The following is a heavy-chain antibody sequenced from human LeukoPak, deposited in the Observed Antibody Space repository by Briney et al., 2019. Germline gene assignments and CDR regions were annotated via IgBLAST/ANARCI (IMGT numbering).Heavy chain of an antibody. Sequence: SETLSLTCTASGGSISSHYWSWIRQPAGKRLEWIGRIWATGSTVDNPSFRSRLTLSIDRSKSQLSLKLTSMTAADSAVYYCARVRAYSDFVGNFDLWGHGIPVTVSS. CDR2: IWATGST. CDR3: ARVRAYSDFVGNFDL. J-gene: IGHJ2*01. CDR1: GGSISSHY. D-gene: IGHD4-11*01. V-gene: IGHV4-4*07.